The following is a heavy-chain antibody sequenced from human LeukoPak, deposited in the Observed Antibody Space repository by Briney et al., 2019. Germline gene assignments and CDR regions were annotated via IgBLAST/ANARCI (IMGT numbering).Heavy chain of an antibody. CDR1: GFTFSSYG. Sequence: GGSLRLSCAASGFTFSSYGMHWVCQAPGKGLEWVAVISYDGTNKYYADSVKGRFTISRDNSKNTLYLQMNSLRAEDTAVYYCAKDRGSSGDVNFDYWGQGTLVTVSS. CDR3: AKDRGSSGDVNFDY. D-gene: IGHD6-19*01. J-gene: IGHJ4*02. V-gene: IGHV3-30*18. CDR2: ISYDGTNK.